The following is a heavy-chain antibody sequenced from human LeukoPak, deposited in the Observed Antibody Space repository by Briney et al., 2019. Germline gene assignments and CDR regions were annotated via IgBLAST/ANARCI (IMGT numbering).Heavy chain of an antibody. Sequence: ASVKVSCKVSGYTLTELSMHWVRQAPGKGLEWMGGFDPEDGETIYAQKFQGRVTMTEDTSTDTAYMELSSLRSEDTAVYYCATPALLNYYDSSGYSSWGQGTLVTVSS. CDR1: GYTLTELS. D-gene: IGHD3-22*01. V-gene: IGHV1-24*01. CDR2: FDPEDGET. J-gene: IGHJ5*02. CDR3: ATPALLNYYDSSGYSS.